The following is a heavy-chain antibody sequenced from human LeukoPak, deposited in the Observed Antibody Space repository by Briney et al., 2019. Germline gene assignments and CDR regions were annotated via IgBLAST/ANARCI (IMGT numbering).Heavy chain of an antibody. CDR1: GGSISSSTYY. CDR3: ARGRRYYYDSRGVPNWFDP. Sequence: SETLSLTCTVSGGSISSSTYYWGWIRQPPGKGLEWIGSIYYSGKTYYNPSLKSRVTMSMDTSKNQFSLKLSSVTAADTAVYYCARGRRYYYDSRGVPNWFDPWGQGTLVTVSS. D-gene: IGHD3-22*01. CDR2: IYYSGKT. V-gene: IGHV4-39*07. J-gene: IGHJ5*02.